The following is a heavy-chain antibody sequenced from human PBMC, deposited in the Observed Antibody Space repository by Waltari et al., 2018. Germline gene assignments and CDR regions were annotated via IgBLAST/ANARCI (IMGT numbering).Heavy chain of an antibody. CDR3: ARRDCGGDCYSPNWFDP. Sequence: EVQLLESGGGLVQPGGSLRLSCAASGFTFSSYAMSWVRPAPGKGLEWVSATSGSGESTYYADSGKGRFTISRENAKNTLYLQMNSLRAEDTAVYYCARRDCGGDCYSPNWFDPWGQGTLVTVSS. J-gene: IGHJ5*02. CDR1: GFTFSSYA. CDR2: TSGSGEST. V-gene: IGHV3-23*01. D-gene: IGHD2-21*02.